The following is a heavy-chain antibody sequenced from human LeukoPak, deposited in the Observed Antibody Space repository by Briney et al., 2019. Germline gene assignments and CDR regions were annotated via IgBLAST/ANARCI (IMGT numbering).Heavy chain of an antibody. Sequence: PSETPSLTCTVSGGSISSYYWSWIRQPPGKGLEWIGYIYYSGSTNYNPSLKSRVTISVDTSKNQFSLKLSSVTAADTAVYYCATGRYCSGGSCYWRFDYWGQGTLVTVSS. V-gene: IGHV4-59*01. CDR1: GGSISSYY. CDR3: ATGRYCSGGSCYWRFDY. CDR2: IYYSGST. J-gene: IGHJ4*02. D-gene: IGHD2-15*01.